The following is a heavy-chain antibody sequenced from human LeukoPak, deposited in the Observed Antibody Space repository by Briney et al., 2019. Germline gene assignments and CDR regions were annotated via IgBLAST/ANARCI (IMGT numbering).Heavy chain of an antibody. CDR1: GGTFSSYA. V-gene: IGHV1-69*04. D-gene: IGHD7-27*01. Sequence: GASVKVSCKASGGTFSSYAISWVRQAPGQGLEWMGRIIPILGIANYAQKFQGRVTITADKSTSTAYMELSSLRSEDTAVYYCARAITGAFRIGAFDIWGQGRMVIVSS. CDR2: IIPILGIA. J-gene: IGHJ3*02. CDR3: ARAITGAFRIGAFDI.